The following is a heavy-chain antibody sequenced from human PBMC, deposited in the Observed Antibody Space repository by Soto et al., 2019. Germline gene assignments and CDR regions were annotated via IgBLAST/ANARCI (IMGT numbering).Heavy chain of an antibody. Sequence: QVQLVQSGAEVKKPGASVKVSCKASGYTFTGYDINWVRQATGQGLEWMGWMNPNSGNTGYAQKFQGRVTMTRNTSISTAYMELSSLRSEDTAVYYCARAKYYYDSSGDDWYFDLWGRGTLVTVSS. CDR1: GYTFTGYD. CDR3: ARAKYYYDSSGDDWYFDL. V-gene: IGHV1-8*01. CDR2: MNPNSGNT. J-gene: IGHJ2*01. D-gene: IGHD3-22*01.